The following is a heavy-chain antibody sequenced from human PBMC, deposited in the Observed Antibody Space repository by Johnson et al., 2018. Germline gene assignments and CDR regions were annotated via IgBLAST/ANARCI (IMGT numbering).Heavy chain of an antibody. Sequence: VQLVQSGGGLVQPGGSXRLSCAASGFNFYTYWMTWIRQAPGKGLEWVANIYLDGSEKYYADSVKGRFTISRDNAKNSLYLQMDSRRADDTAVYYCARDLRDFDGGMDVWGKGTTVTVSS. CDR3: ARDLRDFDGGMDV. CDR1: GFNFYTYW. J-gene: IGHJ6*03. CDR2: IYLDGSEK. D-gene: IGHD2-21*02. V-gene: IGHV3-7*01.